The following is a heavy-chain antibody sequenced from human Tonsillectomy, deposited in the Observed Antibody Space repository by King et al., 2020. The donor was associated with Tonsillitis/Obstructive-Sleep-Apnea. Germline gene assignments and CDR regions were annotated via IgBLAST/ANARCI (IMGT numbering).Heavy chain of an antibody. V-gene: IGHV4-34*01. D-gene: IGHD3-10*01. CDR1: GESFSGYF. CDR3: ARGPGYYGSREPFDY. Sequence: VQLQQWGAGLLRPSEILSLTCAVSGESFSGYFWSWIRQPPGKEMEWIGEVNYSGSTNFNPSLKSRITMSVDTVKKQVFLKLISVTVADTAVYYCARGPGYYGSREPFDYWGQGTVVTVSS. J-gene: IGHJ4*02. CDR2: VNYSGST.